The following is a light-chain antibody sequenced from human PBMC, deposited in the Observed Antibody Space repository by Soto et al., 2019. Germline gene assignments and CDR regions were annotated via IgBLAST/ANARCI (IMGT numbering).Light chain of an antibody. V-gene: IGKV1-39*01. Sequence: DIQLTQSPSSLSASVGDRVTVTCRTSQSINIYLNWYQQKPGKAPTLLIYGASSLQSGVPSRFSGGGSRTDFTLTISSLQTEYFATYYCQQSYRSPYTFGQGTKLDI. CDR3: QQSYRSPYT. J-gene: IGKJ2*01. CDR1: QSINIY. CDR2: GAS.